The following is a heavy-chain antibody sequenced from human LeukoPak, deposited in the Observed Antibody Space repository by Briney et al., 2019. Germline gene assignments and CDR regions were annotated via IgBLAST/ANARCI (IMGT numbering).Heavy chain of an antibody. CDR1: GFTFSGFW. CDR2: IYHSGST. CDR3: ARDTTRYGMDV. J-gene: IGHJ6*02. Sequence: GSLRLSCAVSGFTFSGFWMSWSRQAPGKGLEWIGYIYHSGSTYYNPSLKSRVTISVDRSKNQFSLKLSSVTAADTAVYYCARDTTRYGMDVWGQGTTVTVSS. V-gene: IGHV4-4*02. D-gene: IGHD1-1*01.